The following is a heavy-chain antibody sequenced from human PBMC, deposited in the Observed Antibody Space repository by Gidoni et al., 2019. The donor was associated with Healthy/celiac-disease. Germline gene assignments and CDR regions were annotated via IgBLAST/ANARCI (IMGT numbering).Heavy chain of an antibody. Sequence: EVQLVESGGGLVKPGGSLRLSCAASGFTFSSYSMNWVRQAPGKGLGWVSSISISSSYIYYADSVKGRFTISRDNAKNSLYLQMNSLRAEDTAVYYCARSRGYSSGWYLDAFDIWGQGTMVTVSS. J-gene: IGHJ3*02. V-gene: IGHV3-21*01. CDR1: GFTFSSYS. CDR2: ISISSSYI. CDR3: ARSRGYSSGWYLDAFDI. D-gene: IGHD6-19*01.